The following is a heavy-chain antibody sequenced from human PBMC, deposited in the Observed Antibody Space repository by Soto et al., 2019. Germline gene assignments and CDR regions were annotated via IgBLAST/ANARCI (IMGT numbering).Heavy chain of an antibody. CDR3: AASTLYCTNGVCYTDRNAFDI. J-gene: IGHJ3*02. D-gene: IGHD2-8*01. CDR2: IVVGSGNT. CDR1: GFTFTSSA. V-gene: IGHV1-58*02. Sequence: ASVKVSCKASGFTFTSSAMQWVRQARGQRLEWIGWIVVGSGNTNYAKKFQERVTITRDMSTSTAYMELSSLRSEDTAVYYCAASTLYCTNGVCYTDRNAFDIWGQGTMVTVSS.